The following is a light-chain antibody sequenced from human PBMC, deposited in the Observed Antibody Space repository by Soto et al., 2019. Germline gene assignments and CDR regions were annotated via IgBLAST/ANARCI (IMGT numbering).Light chain of an antibody. V-gene: IGLV2-14*01. CDR2: DVS. Sequence: QSALTQPASVSGSPGQSITISCTGTSRDVGGYNYVSWYQQHPGKAPKLMIYDVSNRPSGVSNRFSGSKSDNTASLTLSGLQAEDEADYYCSSYTCSSTLVFGGGTKLTVL. J-gene: IGLJ2*01. CDR3: SSYTCSSTLV. CDR1: SRDVGGYNY.